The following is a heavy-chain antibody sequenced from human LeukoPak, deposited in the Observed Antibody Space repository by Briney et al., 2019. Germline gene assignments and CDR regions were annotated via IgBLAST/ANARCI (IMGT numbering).Heavy chain of an antibody. CDR3: ARHASVDGNWPRPLDY. D-gene: IGHD6-19*01. CDR1: GGSISSSNYY. V-gene: IGHV4-39*01. Sequence: PSETLSLTCTVSGGSISSSNYYWGWIRQPPGKGLEWIGNIYCSGSTYYKPSLKTRVTISVDTSKNQFSLKLTSVTAADTAVYYCARHASVDGNWPRPLDYWGQGSLVTVSS. CDR2: IYCSGST. J-gene: IGHJ4*02.